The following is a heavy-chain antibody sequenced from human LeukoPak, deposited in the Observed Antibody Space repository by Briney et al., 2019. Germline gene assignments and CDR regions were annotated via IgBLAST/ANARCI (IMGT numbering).Heavy chain of an antibody. J-gene: IGHJ4*02. D-gene: IGHD4-17*01. CDR3: ARVFTDYGDYDDY. CDR1: GGSISSSSYY. Sequence: SETLSLTCTVSGGSISSSSYYWGWIRQSPGKGLEWLASINYSGRTYYNPSLNSRVTISVDTSKNQFSLKLSSVTAADTAVYYCARVFTDYGDYDDYWGQGTLVTVSS. V-gene: IGHV4-39*07. CDR2: INYSGRT.